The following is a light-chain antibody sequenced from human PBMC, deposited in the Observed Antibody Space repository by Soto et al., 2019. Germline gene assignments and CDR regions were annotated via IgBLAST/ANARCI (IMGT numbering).Light chain of an antibody. V-gene: IGLV2-14*01. J-gene: IGLJ2*01. CDR1: SSDVGGFNY. CDR2: EVN. CDR3: SSYVTGSTLL. Sequence: QSALTQPASVSGSPGQSVTLSCTGTSSDVGGFNYVSWYQQHPGEAPKLMIYEVNYRPSGVSHRFSGSKSGNTASLTISGLQAEDEAHYYCSSYVTGSTLLFGGGTKLTVL.